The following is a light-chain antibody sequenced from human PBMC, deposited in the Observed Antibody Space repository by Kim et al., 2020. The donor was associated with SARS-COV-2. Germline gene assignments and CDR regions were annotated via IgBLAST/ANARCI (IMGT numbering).Light chain of an antibody. Sequence: NFMLTQPHSVSESPGKTVTISCTRSTGSIGTNFVQWFQQRPGSAPTTVIFEDNERPSGVPDRFSGSIDSSSNSASLTVSGLKTEDEADYFCQSYDSNTLIFGGGTKLTVL. CDR1: TGSIGTNF. CDR2: EDN. V-gene: IGLV6-57*04. J-gene: IGLJ2*01. CDR3: QSYDSNTLI.